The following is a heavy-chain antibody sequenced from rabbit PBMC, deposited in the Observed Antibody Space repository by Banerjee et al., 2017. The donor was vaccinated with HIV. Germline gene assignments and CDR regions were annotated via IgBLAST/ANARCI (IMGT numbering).Heavy chain of an antibody. CDR1: GFDFSSYG. Sequence: QEQLVESGGGLVQPGGSLKLSCKASGFDFSSYGVSWVRQTPGKGLEWIGTIDPVFGSTYYASWVNGRFTISSHNAQNTLYLQLNSLTAADTATYFCVRDSSGWGGRFNLWGPGTLVTVS. CDR3: VRDSSGWGGRFNL. J-gene: IGHJ4*01. V-gene: IGHV1S47*01. D-gene: IGHD4-1*01. CDR2: IDPVFGST.